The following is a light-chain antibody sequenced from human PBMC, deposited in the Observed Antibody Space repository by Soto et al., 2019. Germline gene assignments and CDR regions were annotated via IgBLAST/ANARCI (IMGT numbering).Light chain of an antibody. Sequence: DIQMTQSPSTLSGSVGDRVTITCRASQTISSWLAWYQQKLGKAPKLLIYKASTLKSGVPSRFSGSGSGTEFTLTISNLQPDDFATYYCQHYNSYSEAFGQGTKVELK. CDR2: KAS. V-gene: IGKV1-5*03. CDR3: QHYNSYSEA. CDR1: QTISSW. J-gene: IGKJ1*01.